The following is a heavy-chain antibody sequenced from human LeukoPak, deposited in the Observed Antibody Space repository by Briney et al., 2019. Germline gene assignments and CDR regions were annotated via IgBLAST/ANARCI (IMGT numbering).Heavy chain of an antibody. Sequence: GGSLRLSCAASGFTFSSYSMNWVRQAPGKGLEWVSSISSSSSYIYYADSVKGRFTISRDNAKNSLYLQMNGLRAEDTAVYYCARDRSSSSGRNYFDYWGQGTLVTVSS. CDR1: GFTFSSYS. D-gene: IGHD6-6*01. CDR2: ISSSSSYI. V-gene: IGHV3-21*01. CDR3: ARDRSSSSGRNYFDY. J-gene: IGHJ4*02.